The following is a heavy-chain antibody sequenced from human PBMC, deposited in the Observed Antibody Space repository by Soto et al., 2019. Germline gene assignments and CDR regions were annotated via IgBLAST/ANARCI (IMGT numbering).Heavy chain of an antibody. CDR2: IKPDESEK. V-gene: IGHV3-7*01. CDR1: GFTFSDSW. J-gene: IGHJ5*02. Sequence: EVQLVESGGGLVQPGGSLRLSGTASGFTFSDSWMTWVRQAPGTGLEWLARIKPDESEKKYADSVKGRFSISIDNAKNSMNLQMDSLRGEDTAVYYCVRGGSNYASWGQGTLGTVSS. CDR3: VRGGSNYAS. D-gene: IGHD4-4*01.